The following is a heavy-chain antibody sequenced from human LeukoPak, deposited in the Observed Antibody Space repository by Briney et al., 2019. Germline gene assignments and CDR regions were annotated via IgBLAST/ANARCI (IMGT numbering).Heavy chain of an antibody. CDR2: MNPNSGNT. CDR3: ARGKWQQLVRVLVY. V-gene: IGHV1-8*01. Sequence: ASVKVSCKASGYTFTSYDINWVRQATGQGLEWMGRMNPNSGNTGYAQKFQGRVTMTRNTSISTAYMELSSLRSEDTAVYYCARGKWQQLVRVLVYWGQGTLVTVSS. D-gene: IGHD6-13*01. CDR1: GYTFTSYD. J-gene: IGHJ4*02.